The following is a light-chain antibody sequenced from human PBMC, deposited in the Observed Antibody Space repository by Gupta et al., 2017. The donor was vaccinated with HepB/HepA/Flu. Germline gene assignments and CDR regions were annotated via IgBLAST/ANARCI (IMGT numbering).Light chain of an antibody. CDR3: QSGDTSCSDPVV. CDR2: QDN. CDR1: ALPKQD. Sequence: SYELTQPPSVSVSPGQTARITCSGDALPKQDAFLYQKKPGQAPVLVIYQDNERPSGSPERFSRSSSGTTVTLTISGVQAEDEADYYCQSGDTSCSDPVVFGGGTKLTVL. J-gene: IGLJ3*02. V-gene: IGLV3-25*02.